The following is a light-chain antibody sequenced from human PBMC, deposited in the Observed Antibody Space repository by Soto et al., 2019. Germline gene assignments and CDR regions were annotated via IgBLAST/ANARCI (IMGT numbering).Light chain of an antibody. Sequence: DIQLTQSPSTLSASVGDRVTIACRASQSISTCLAWYQQKPGKPPRLLIFDASSLESGVPSRFSGSVSGTECTLTITSLQPDDFATYYCQQYKVYPRTFGHGTQVEIK. CDR3: QQYKVYPRT. CDR2: DAS. J-gene: IGKJ1*01. CDR1: QSISTC. V-gene: IGKV1-5*01.